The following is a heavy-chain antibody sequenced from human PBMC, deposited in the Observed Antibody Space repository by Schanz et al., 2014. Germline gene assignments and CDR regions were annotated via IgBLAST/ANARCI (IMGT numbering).Heavy chain of an antibody. J-gene: IGHJ4*02. CDR1: GFTLSNSD. CDR3: AKDLLYGAPMPLNHLDY. V-gene: IGHV3-13*01. CDR2: IGYLGDT. D-gene: IGHD2-2*01. Sequence: EVQLVESGGGLVQPGGSLRLSCAASGFTLSNSDMHWVRQGTGKGLEWVSTIGYLGDTYYPDSEKGRFTISRDNSKNTLYLQMNSLRAEDTAVYYCAKDLLYGAPMPLNHLDYWGQGTLVTVSS.